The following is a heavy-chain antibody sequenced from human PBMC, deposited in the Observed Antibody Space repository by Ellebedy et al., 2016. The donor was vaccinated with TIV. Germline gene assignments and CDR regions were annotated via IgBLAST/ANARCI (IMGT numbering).Heavy chain of an antibody. V-gene: IGHV1-69*13. J-gene: IGHJ4*02. Sequence: SVKVSCXASGGTFSSYAISWVRQAPGQGLEWMGGIIPIFGTANYAQKFQGRVTITADESTSTAYMELSSLRSEDTAVYYCARDNGGAALPFDYWGQGTLVTVSS. CDR2: IIPIFGTA. CDR1: GGTFSSYA. CDR3: ARDNGGAALPFDY. D-gene: IGHD2-8*01.